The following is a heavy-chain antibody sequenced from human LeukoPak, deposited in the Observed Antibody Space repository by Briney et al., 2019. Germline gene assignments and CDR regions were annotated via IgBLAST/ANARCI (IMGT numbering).Heavy chain of an antibody. CDR3: AKDQPVCEY. CDR2: IRSDGSNT. CDR1: GFPFSNYG. J-gene: IGHJ4*02. Sequence: GGSLRLSCAASGFPFSNYGMHWVRQIPGNGLEGVAFIRSDGSNTDYADSVKGRFTISRDDSKNTLYLEMNSLRSEDTALYYCAKDQPVCEYWGQGTLVTVSS. V-gene: IGHV3-30*02.